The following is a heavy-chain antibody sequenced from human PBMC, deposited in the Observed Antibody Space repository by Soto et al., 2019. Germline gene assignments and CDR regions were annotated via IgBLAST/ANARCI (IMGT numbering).Heavy chain of an antibody. CDR2: IYSGGST. D-gene: IGHD6-13*01. J-gene: IGHJ5*02. V-gene: IGHV3-53*04. CDR1: GFTVSSNY. Sequence: EVQLVESGGGLVQPGGSLRLSCAASGFTVSSNYMSWVRQAPGKGLEWVSVIYSGGSTYYADSVKGRFTISRHNSKNTLYLQMNSLRAEDTAVYYCARVWSSSWYWFDPWGQGTLVTVSS. CDR3: ARVWSSSWYWFDP.